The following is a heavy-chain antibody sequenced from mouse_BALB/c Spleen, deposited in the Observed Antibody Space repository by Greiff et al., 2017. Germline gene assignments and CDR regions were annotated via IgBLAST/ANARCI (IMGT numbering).Heavy chain of an antibody. CDR1: GYTFTDYA. J-gene: IGHJ2*01. D-gene: IGHD1-1*01. V-gene: IGHV1-67*01. CDR3: ARVFITPFDY. CDR2: ISTYYGNT. Sequence: QVQLQQSGPELVRPGVSVKISCKGSGYTFTDYAMHWVKQSHAKSLEWIGVISTYYGNTNYNQKFKGKATMTVDKSSSTAYMELARLTSEDSAIYYCARVFITPFDYWGQGTTLTVSS.